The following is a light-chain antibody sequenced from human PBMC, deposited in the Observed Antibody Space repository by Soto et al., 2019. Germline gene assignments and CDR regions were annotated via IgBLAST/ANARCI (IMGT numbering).Light chain of an antibody. CDR1: QSISSW. CDR2: KAS. CDR3: QHFNSYPWT. J-gene: IGKJ1*01. V-gene: IGKV1-5*03. Sequence: DIQMTQSPSTLSGSVGDRVTITCRASQSISSWLAWYQQKPGKAPKLLINKASSLESGVPSRFSSSGSRTEFTLTISSLQPDDFATYYCQHFNSYPWTFGQGTKVDIK.